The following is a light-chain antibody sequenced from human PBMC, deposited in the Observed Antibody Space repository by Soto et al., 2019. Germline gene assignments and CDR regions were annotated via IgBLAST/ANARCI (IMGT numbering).Light chain of an antibody. J-gene: IGKJ2*01. CDR1: QRINTY. CDR2: TSG. CDR3: QQTYNTPYT. V-gene: IGKV1-39*01. Sequence: IHMTQSPSSLSASVGDRVTITCRASQRINTYLNWYQQKPGEAPKLLISTSGTLQRGVPSRFTGSGSGTDFTLTITGLQPADFATYFCQQTYNTPYTFGQGTKLEIK.